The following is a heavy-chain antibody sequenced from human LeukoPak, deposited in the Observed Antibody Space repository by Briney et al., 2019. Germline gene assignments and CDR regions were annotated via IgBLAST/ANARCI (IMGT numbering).Heavy chain of an antibody. CDR1: GFSFSIYA. V-gene: IGHV3-23*01. CDR3: AKAVQTYYYDSSAPGGY. D-gene: IGHD3-22*01. J-gene: IGHJ4*02. CDR2: ISGNGGST. Sequence: GGSLRLSCEASGFSFSIYAMSWVRQAPGKGLEWVSSISGNGGSTYYANSVKGRFTIARDNSKNTLYLQMNSLRAEDTAVYYCAKAVQTYYYDSSAPGGYWGQGTLVTVSS.